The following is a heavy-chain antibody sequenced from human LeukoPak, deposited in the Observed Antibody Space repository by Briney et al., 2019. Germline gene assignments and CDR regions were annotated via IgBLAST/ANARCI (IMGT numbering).Heavy chain of an antibody. V-gene: IGHV4-38-2*01. CDR1: GYSISSGYY. CDR3: ARTHPYSGSFDY. CDR2: IYHSGST. Sequence: SETLSLTCAVSGYSISSGYYWGWIRQPPGKGLEWIGSIYHSGSTYYNPSLKSRVTISVDTSKNQFSLKLSSVTAADTTVYYCARTHPYSGSFDYWGQGTLVTVSS. D-gene: IGHD1-26*01. J-gene: IGHJ4*02.